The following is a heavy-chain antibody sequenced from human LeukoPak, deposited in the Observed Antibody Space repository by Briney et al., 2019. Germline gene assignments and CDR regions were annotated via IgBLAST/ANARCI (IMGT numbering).Heavy chain of an antibody. D-gene: IGHD3-22*01. J-gene: IGHJ6*02. Sequence: PSETLSLTCVVSGGPIGSSRYYWGWIRQPPGKGLEWIGSIYYSGSISYNPSLKSRVTISEATSKYEFSLQLSSVTAADTAVYYCTRALYDSGCMDVWGQGTTVTVSS. CDR3: TRALYDSGCMDV. CDR2: IYYSGSI. V-gene: IGHV4-39*01. CDR1: GGPIGSSRYY.